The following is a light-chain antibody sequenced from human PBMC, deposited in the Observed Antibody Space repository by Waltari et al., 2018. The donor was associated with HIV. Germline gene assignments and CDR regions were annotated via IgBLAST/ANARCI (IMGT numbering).Light chain of an antibody. V-gene: IGLV1-47*01. Sequence: QSVLTQPPSASGTPGQRVTISCSGSNANIGSNYIYWYQQLPGTAPKLLLYRTNQRTSWFPDRFLGSKSGTSASLAISGVRSEDEADDYCAVWDDSLSGWVFGGGTKLTVL. J-gene: IGLJ3*02. CDR2: RTN. CDR1: NANIGSNY. CDR3: AVWDDSLSGWV.